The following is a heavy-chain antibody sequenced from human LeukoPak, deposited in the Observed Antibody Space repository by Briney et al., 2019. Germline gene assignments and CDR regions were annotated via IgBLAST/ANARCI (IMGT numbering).Heavy chain of an antibody. D-gene: IGHD3-10*01. CDR1: GGSISSGGYY. CDR2: IYYSGST. J-gene: IGHJ4*02. CDR3: ARNYYGSGSHPSY. Sequence: SETLSLTCTVSGGSISSGGYYWSWIRQHPGKGLEWIGYIYYSGSTYYNPSLKSRVTISVDTSKNQFFLNLNSVTAADTAVYYCARNYYGSGSHPSYWGQGTLVTVSS. V-gene: IGHV4-31*03.